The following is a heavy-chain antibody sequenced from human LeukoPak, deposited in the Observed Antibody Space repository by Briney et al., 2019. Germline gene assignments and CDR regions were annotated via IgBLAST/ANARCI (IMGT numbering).Heavy chain of an antibody. V-gene: IGHV3-30*18. CDR2: ISYDGSNK. CDR3: AKDVRRCNGACT. D-gene: IGHD2-8*01. Sequence: GRSLRLSCAASGFTFSSYGMHWVRQAPGKGLEWVAVISYDGSNKYYADSVKGRFTISRDNSKNTLYLQMNSLRVEDTALYYCAKDVRRCNGACTWGQGTLVTVSS. J-gene: IGHJ5*02. CDR1: GFTFSSYG.